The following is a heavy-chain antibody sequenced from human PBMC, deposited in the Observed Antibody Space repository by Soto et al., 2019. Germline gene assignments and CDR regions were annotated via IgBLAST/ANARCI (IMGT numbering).Heavy chain of an antibody. CDR2: IYYSGST. V-gene: IGHV4-59*01. J-gene: IGHJ6*02. D-gene: IGHD3-9*01. CDR3: ARAPRDYDILTGYYPYGMDV. CDR1: GGSISSYY. Sequence: PSETLSLTCTVSGGSISSYYWSWIRQPPGKGLEWIGYIYYSGSTNYNPSLKSRITITVDTSKNQFSLKLGSVTAADTAVYYFARAPRDYDILTGYYPYGMDVWGQGTTVTVSS.